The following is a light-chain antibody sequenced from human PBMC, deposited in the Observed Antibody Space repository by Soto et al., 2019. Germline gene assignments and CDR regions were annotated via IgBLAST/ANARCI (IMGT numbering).Light chain of an antibody. CDR3: CSYAGGLTSAGYV. CDR2: EGS. V-gene: IGLV2-23*01. CDR1: SSDVGSNSL. Sequence: QSALTQPASVSGSPGQSIAISCSGTSSDVGSNSLVSWYQQHPGKAPRLMIYEGSQRPSGVSNRFSGSKSVNTASLTISGLRAEDEADYYCCSYAGGLTSAGYVFGTATKLTVL. J-gene: IGLJ1*01.